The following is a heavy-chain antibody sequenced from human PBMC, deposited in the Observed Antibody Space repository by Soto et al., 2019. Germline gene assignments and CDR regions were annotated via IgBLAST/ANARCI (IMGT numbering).Heavy chain of an antibody. Sequence: ASVKVSCKASGYTFTSYDINWVRQATGQGLEWMGWMNPNSGNTGYAQKFQGRVTMTRNTSISTAYMELSSLRSEDTAMYYCARHGTGIVVVPAATPPRYGMDVWGQGTTVTVSS. CDR1: GYTFTSYD. CDR2: MNPNSGNT. V-gene: IGHV1-8*01. CDR3: ARHGTGIVVVPAATPPRYGMDV. D-gene: IGHD2-2*01. J-gene: IGHJ6*02.